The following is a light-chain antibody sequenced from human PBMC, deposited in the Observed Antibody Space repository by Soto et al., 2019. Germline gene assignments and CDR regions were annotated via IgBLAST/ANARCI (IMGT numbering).Light chain of an antibody. V-gene: IGKV3-20*01. CDR1: QNFDTNY. CDR2: GAS. J-gene: IGKJ1*01. Sequence: EFVLTQSPSTLSLSPGERATLSCRASQNFDTNYLAWYNQKPGQAPRLLNYGASNRDTGIPDRFSGSGSGTDFTLTISRLEPEDFAVYYCQQYGSSGTFSQGTKVDIK. CDR3: QQYGSSGT.